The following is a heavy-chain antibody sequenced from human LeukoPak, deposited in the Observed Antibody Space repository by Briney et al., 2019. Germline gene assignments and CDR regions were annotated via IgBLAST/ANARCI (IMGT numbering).Heavy chain of an antibody. Sequence: NPSETLSLTCAVSGGSISSSNWWSWVRQPPGKGLEWIGEIYHSGSTNYNPSLKSRVTISVDKSKDQFSLKLSSVTAADTAVYYCAREDSSGYYSSYFDYWGQGTLVTVSS. CDR1: GGSISSSNW. J-gene: IGHJ4*02. CDR2: IYHSGST. V-gene: IGHV4-4*02. D-gene: IGHD3-22*01. CDR3: AREDSSGYYSSYFDY.